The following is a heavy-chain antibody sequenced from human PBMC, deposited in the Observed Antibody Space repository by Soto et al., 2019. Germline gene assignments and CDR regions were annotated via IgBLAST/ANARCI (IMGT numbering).Heavy chain of an antibody. J-gene: IGHJ5*02. D-gene: IGHD2-15*01. Sequence: SVKVSCKASGGTFSSYTISWVRQAPGQGLEWMGRIIPILGIANYAQKFQGRVTITADKSTSTAYIELSSLRSEDTAVYYCARSADIVVVVAATAVWFDPWGQGTLVTVSS. CDR1: GGTFSSYT. V-gene: IGHV1-69*02. CDR2: IIPILGIA. CDR3: ARSADIVVVVAATAVWFDP.